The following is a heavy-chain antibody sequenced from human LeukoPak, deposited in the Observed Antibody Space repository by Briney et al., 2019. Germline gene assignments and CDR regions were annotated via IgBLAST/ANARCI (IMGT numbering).Heavy chain of an antibody. CDR2: IYYSGRT. CDR1: GCSISSGDYY. Sequence: SQTLSLTCTVSGCSISSGDYYWGWLRQPPGMGLEWFGYIYYSGRTYYNSFLKSRVTISVDASKNQFSLKLSSVTAAETAVYYCARGLEGYYYGSGSYYSRFDYWGQGTLVTVSS. J-gene: IGHJ4*02. V-gene: IGHV4-30-4*01. D-gene: IGHD3-10*01. CDR3: ARGLEGYYYGSGSYYSRFDY.